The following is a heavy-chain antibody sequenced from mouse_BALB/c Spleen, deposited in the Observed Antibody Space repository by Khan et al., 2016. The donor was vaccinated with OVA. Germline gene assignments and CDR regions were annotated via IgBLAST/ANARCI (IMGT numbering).Heavy chain of an antibody. V-gene: IGHV2-9*02. D-gene: IGHD1-3*01. J-gene: IGHJ2*01. CDR3: ARLEDI. Sequence: QVQLKQSGPGLVAPSQSLSITCTVYGYSLTRYGVHWVRQPPGKGLEWLGLIWAGGSTNYNWALMSRLSISIDNSKSQVFLKMNSLQTDDTAMYYCARLEDIGGQGTTLTVSS. CDR2: IWAGGST. CDR1: GYSLTRYG.